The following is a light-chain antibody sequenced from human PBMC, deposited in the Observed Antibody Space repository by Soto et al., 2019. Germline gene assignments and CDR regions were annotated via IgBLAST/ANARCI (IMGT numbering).Light chain of an antibody. CDR1: QSVGSN. CDR2: GPS. CDR3: HQFNNWPPGT. V-gene: IGKV3-15*01. Sequence: EIVMTQSPAILSVSPGERATLSYRASQSVGSNFAWYQQKPGQAPRLLMYGPSTRATGLPAKFSGSGSGTEYTLTNSNLQSEDFAVYYCHQFNNWPPGTFGQGHKVEIK. J-gene: IGKJ1*01.